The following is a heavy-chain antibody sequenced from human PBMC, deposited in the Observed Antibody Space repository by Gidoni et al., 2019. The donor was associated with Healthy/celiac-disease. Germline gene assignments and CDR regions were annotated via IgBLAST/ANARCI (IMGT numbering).Heavy chain of an antibody. V-gene: IGHV3-23*01. J-gene: IGHJ5*02. D-gene: IGHD2-15*01. Sequence: EVQLLESGGGLVQPGGSLRLSCASSGFPFSRYAMSWVRQAPGKGLEGVSAISGSSGSTYYADYVKGRFTISRDNSKNTLYLQMNSLRAEDTAVYYCARQIVVVVAANGWFDPWGQGTLVTVSS. CDR2: ISGSSGST. CDR1: GFPFSRYA. CDR3: ARQIVVVVAANGWFDP.